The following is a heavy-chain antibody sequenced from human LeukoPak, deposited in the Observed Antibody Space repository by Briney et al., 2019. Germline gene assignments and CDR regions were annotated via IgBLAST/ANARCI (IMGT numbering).Heavy chain of an antibody. J-gene: IGHJ4*02. CDR3: ARHSNSGSYSGGH. D-gene: IGHD1-26*01. CDR2: IHYSGSA. CDR1: GGSINTYY. Sequence: PSETLSLTCTVSGGSINTYYGTWIRQPPGKALEWIGHIHYSGSANYNSSLKSRATISIGTSKNKFSLKLTSVTAADTAVYYCARHSNSGSYSGGHWGQGTLVTVSS. V-gene: IGHV4-59*08.